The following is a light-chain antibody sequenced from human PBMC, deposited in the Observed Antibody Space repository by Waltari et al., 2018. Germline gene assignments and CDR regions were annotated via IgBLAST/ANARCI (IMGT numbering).Light chain of an antibody. CDR1: SSDVGAFNY. CDR2: EVS. CDR3: TSYTGGSAV. J-gene: IGLJ3*02. V-gene: IGLV2-14*01. Sequence: QSALTQPASVSGSPGQSITISCTGTSSDVGAFNYVSWYQQYPGKAPKLMIYEVSNWPSVLSDRFAGSKSGNTASLTISGRQAEDEADYYCTSYTGGSAVFGGGTKLTVL.